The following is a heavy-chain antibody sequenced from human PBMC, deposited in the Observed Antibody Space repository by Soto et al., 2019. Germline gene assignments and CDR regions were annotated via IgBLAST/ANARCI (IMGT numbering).Heavy chain of an antibody. CDR1: GGSISSYY. CDR3: ARGAYCTNGVCLNYGMDV. D-gene: IGHD2-8*01. Sequence: SETLSLTCTVSGGSISSYYWSWIRQPPGKGLEWIGYIYYSGSTNYNPSLKSRVTISVDTSKNQFSLKLSSVTAADTAVYYCARGAYCTNGVCLNYGMDVWGQGTTVTVSS. J-gene: IGHJ6*02. V-gene: IGHV4-59*01. CDR2: IYYSGST.